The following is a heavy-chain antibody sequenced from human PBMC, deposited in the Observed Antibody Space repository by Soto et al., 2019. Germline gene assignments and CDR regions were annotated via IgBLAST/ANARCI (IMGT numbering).Heavy chain of an antibody. J-gene: IGHJ6*02. V-gene: IGHV1-8*01. D-gene: IGHD5-12*01. Sequence: ASVKVSCKASGYTFTSYDINWVRQATGQGLEWMGWMNPNSDNTVYAQKFQGRVTMTRNTAIGTAYMELSSLRSEDTAVYYCARGYSGDDQRYGMDVWGQGTXVTVSS. CDR3: ARGYSGDDQRYGMDV. CDR2: MNPNSDNT. CDR1: GYTFTSYD.